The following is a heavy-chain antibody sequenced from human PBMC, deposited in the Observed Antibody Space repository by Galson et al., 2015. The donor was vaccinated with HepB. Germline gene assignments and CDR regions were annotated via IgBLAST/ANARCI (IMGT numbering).Heavy chain of an antibody. D-gene: IGHD4-17*01. J-gene: IGHJ4*02. Sequence: SLRLSCAASGFTFSSYGMHWARQAPGKGLEWVAVIWYDGSNKYYADSVKGRFTISRDNSKNTLYLQMNSLRAEDTAVYYCARDGAYGDYPNMFDYWGQGTLVTVSS. CDR1: GFTFSSYG. CDR2: IWYDGSNK. CDR3: ARDGAYGDYPNMFDY. V-gene: IGHV3-33*01.